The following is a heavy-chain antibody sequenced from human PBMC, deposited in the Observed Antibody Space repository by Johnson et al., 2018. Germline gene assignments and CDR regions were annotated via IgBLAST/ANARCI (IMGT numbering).Heavy chain of an antibody. J-gene: IGHJ3*01. V-gene: IGHV3-30-3*01. D-gene: IGHD6-19*01. CDR2: IAYDDINK. CDR3: ARDRLRRSAGWYDAFEF. CDR1: GFTFSDYA. Sequence: QVQLVETGGGVVQPGTSLRLSCAASGFTFSDYAISWVRQAPGKGLEWVSVIAYDDINKYYADSMKGRFRISRDNSKNTVYLQIDSLRPADTAMYYCARDRLRRSAGWYDAFEFWGQGTMVIVSS.